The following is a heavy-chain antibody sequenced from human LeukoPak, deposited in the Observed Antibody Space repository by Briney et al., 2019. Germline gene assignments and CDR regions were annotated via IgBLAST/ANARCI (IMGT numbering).Heavy chain of an antibody. V-gene: IGHV1-18*01. D-gene: IGHD5-18*01. CDR3: ARVAWGTAMVTGEPDY. Sequence: ASVKVSCKASGYTFTSYSISWVRQAPGQGLEWMGWTSAYNGNTKYAQNLQGRVTMTTDTSTSTAYMELRSLRSDDTAVYYCARVAWGTAMVTGEPDYWGQGTLVTVSS. CDR1: GYTFTSYS. J-gene: IGHJ4*02. CDR2: TSAYNGNT.